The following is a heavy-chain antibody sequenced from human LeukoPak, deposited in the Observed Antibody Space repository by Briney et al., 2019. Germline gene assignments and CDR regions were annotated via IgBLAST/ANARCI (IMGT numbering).Heavy chain of an antibody. D-gene: IGHD6-19*01. J-gene: IGHJ4*02. CDR1: GYTFTSYD. V-gene: IGHV1-8*01. Sequence: ASVKVSCKASGYTFTSYDINWVRQAAGQGLEWMGWMNPNSGNTGYAQKFQGRVTMTRNTSISTAYMELRSLRSDDTAVYYCARDPFSGWRRMDYWGQGTLVTVSS. CDR3: ARDPFSGWRRMDY. CDR2: MNPNSGNT.